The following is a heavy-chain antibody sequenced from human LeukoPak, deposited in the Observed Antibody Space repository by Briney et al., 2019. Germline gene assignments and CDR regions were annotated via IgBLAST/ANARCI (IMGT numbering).Heavy chain of an antibody. V-gene: IGHV1-18*01. Sequence: ASVKVSCKASGYTFTSYGISWVRQAPGQGLEWMGWISAYNGNTNYAQKLQGRVTMTTDTSTSTASMELRSLRSDDTAVYYCARSSSGYYGDYWGQGTLVTVSS. CDR1: GYTFTSYG. CDR2: ISAYNGNT. D-gene: IGHD3-22*01. CDR3: ARSSSGYYGDY. J-gene: IGHJ4*02.